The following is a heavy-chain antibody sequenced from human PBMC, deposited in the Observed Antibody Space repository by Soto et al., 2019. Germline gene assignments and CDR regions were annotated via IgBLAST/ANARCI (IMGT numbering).Heavy chain of an antibody. J-gene: IGHJ5*02. D-gene: IGHD4-17*01. Sequence: SETLSLTCTVSGGSISSYYWSWIRQPPGKGLEWIGYIYYSGSTNYNPSLKSRVTISVDTSKNQFSLKLSSVTAADTAVYYCAKNGDYVKSPKWLDPWGQGTLVTVS. V-gene: IGHV4-59*01. CDR3: AKNGDYVKSPKWLDP. CDR2: IYYSGST. CDR1: GGSISSYY.